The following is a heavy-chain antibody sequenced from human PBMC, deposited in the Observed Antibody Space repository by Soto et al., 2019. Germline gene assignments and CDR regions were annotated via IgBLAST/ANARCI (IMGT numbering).Heavy chain of an antibody. Sequence: LRLSCAASGFTFTSHAMHWVRQTPGKGLEWVAVIWFDGGDKHYVDSVEGRFTISRDNSKNTVYLQMNSLRPEDTAVYYCARDRYTTSSYGMDVWGQGTTVTVSS. CDR3: ARDRYTTSSYGMDV. D-gene: IGHD6-6*01. CDR2: IWFDGGDK. V-gene: IGHV3-33*08. CDR1: GFTFTSHA. J-gene: IGHJ6*02.